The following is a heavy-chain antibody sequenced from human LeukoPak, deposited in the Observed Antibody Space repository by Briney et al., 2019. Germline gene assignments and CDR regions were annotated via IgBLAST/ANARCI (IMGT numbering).Heavy chain of an antibody. V-gene: IGHV3-9*01. CDR3: AKDKKYYDSSGSPYYYYGMDV. CDR1: GFTFDDYA. D-gene: IGHD3-22*01. Sequence: PGRSLRLSCAASGFTFDDYAMHWVRQAPGKGLEWVSGISWNSGSIGYADSVKGRFTISRDNSKNTLYLQMNSLRAEDTAVYYCAKDKKYYDSSGSPYYYYGMDVWGQGTTVTVTS. CDR2: ISWNSGSI. J-gene: IGHJ6*02.